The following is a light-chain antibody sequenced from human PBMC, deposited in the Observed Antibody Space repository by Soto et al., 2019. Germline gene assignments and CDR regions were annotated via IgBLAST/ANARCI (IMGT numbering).Light chain of an antibody. CDR1: QSVSSTY. CDR3: QQYGSSGT. Sequence: EFVLTQSPGTLSLSPGERSTLSFSASQSVSSTYLIWYQQKPGQAPRLLIYGASNRATGIPDRFSGSGSGTDFTLTISRLEPEDFAVYYCQQYGSSGTFGQGTKVDIK. V-gene: IGKV3-20*01. J-gene: IGKJ1*01. CDR2: GAS.